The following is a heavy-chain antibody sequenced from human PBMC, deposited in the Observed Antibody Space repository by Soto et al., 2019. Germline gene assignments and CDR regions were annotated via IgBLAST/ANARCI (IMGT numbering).Heavy chain of an antibody. CDR2: ISAYNGNT. J-gene: IGHJ4*02. D-gene: IGHD3-9*01. V-gene: IGHV1-18*01. CDR1: GYAFTSYG. CDR3: ARDDLGRYFDWLLSLDY. Sequence: ASVKVSCTASGYAFTSYGLSWLRHAPGQGLEWMGWISAYNGNTNYAQKLQGRVTMTTDTSTSTAYMELRSLRSDNTAVYYCARDDLGRYFDWLLSLDYWGQGTLVTVSS.